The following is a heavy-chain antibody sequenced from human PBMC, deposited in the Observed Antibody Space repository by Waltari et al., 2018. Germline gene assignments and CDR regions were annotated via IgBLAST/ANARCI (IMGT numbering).Heavy chain of an antibody. J-gene: IGHJ4*02. CDR2: IYYSGST. D-gene: IGHD1-26*01. CDR1: GGSISSSSYY. Sequence: QLQLQESGPGLVKPSETLSLTCTVYGGSISSSSYYWGWSRQPPGKGLEWIGSIYYSGSTYYNPSLKSRVTISVDTSKNQFSLKLSSVTAADTAVYYCARLEGLLLFAIDYWGQGTLVTVSS. V-gene: IGHV4-39*01. CDR3: ARLEGLLLFAIDY.